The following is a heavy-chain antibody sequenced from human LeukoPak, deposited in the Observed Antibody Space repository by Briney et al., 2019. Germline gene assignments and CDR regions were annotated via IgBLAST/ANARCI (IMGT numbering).Heavy chain of an antibody. D-gene: IGHD3-16*01. Sequence: GRSLRLSCAASGFTFSNYGMHWVRQAPGKGLEWVAVIWYDGSNKYCADSVKGRFTISRDNSKNTLYLQINSLRAEDTAMYYCARDFGPYGMDVWGQGTTVTVSS. CDR2: IWYDGSNK. CDR3: ARDFGPYGMDV. J-gene: IGHJ6*02. CDR1: GFTFSNYG. V-gene: IGHV3-33*01.